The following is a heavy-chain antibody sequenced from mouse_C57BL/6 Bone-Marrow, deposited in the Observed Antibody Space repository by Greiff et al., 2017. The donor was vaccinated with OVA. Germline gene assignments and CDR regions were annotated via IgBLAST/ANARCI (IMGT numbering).Heavy chain of an antibody. V-gene: IGHV14-4*01. Sequence: EVKLQQSGAELVRPGASVKLSCTASGFNIKDDYMHWVKQRPEQGLEWIGWIDPENGDTEYASEFQGKATITADTYSNTAYLQLSSLTSEDTAVYYCTTYYSNYVDYWGQGTTLTVSS. J-gene: IGHJ2*01. D-gene: IGHD2-5*01. CDR1: GFNIKDDY. CDR3: TTYYSNYVDY. CDR2: IDPENGDT.